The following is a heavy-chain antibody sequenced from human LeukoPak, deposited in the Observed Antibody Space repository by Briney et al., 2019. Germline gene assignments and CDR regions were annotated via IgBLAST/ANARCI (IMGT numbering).Heavy chain of an antibody. Sequence: PGGSLRLSCAASGFTFSSYWMHWVRQSPGKGLEWVSRISDDGSHTGYADSVKGRFTISRDDARNTLFLQMNSLRAEDTAVYYCARVFATGPSFDYRGQGTLVTVSS. V-gene: IGHV3-74*01. CDR3: ARVFATGPSFDY. CDR1: GFTFSSYW. D-gene: IGHD3-9*01. CDR2: ISDDGSHT. J-gene: IGHJ4*02.